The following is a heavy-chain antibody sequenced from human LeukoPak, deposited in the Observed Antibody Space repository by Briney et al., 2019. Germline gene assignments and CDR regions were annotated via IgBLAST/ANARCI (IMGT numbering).Heavy chain of an antibody. J-gene: IGHJ3*02. CDR2: INPNSGGT. D-gene: IGHD1-26*01. CDR3: ARDRFQSGGSPNVFDI. V-gene: IGHV1-2*02. CDR1: GYTFTGYY. Sequence: GASVKVSCKASGYTFTGYYMHWVRQAPGQGLEWMGWINPNSGGTNYAQKFQGRVTMTRDTSISTAYMGLSRLRSDDTAVYYCARDRFQSGGSPNVFDIWGRGTMVTVSS.